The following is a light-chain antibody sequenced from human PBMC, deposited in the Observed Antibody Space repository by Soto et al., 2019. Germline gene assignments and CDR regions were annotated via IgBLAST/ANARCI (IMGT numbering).Light chain of an antibody. Sequence: QSALTQPASVSGSPVQSITISCTGTSSDVGGYNYVSWYQQDPGKAPKLMIFEVSNRPSGVSTRFSGSESGNTASLTISGLQAEEEADDYCSSYTSSSTYVFGTGTKLTVL. CDR3: SSYTSSSTYV. V-gene: IGLV2-14*01. CDR2: EVS. J-gene: IGLJ1*01. CDR1: SSDVGGYNY.